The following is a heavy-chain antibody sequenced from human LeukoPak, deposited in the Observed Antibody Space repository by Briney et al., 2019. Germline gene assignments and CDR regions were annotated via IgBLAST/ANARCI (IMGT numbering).Heavy chain of an antibody. CDR1: GFTFSSYS. CDR2: ISSSSSTI. J-gene: IGHJ4*02. CDR3: AVAGTGGPFDY. D-gene: IGHD6-19*01. Sequence: GGSLRLSCAASGFTFSSYSMNWVRQAPGKGLEWVSYISSSSSTIYYADSVKGRFTISRDNAKNSLYLQMNSLRAEDTAVYYSAVAGTGGPFDYWGQGTLVTVSS. V-gene: IGHV3-48*01.